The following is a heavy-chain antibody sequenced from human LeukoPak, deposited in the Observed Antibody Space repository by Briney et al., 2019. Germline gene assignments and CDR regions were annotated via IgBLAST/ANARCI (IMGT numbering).Heavy chain of an antibody. D-gene: IGHD2-15*01. CDR3: ARETGYCSGGRCYFIY. CDR1: GYTFTGSY. J-gene: IGHJ4*02. V-gene: IGHV1-2*02. CDR2: INPNSGGT. Sequence: ASVKVSCKASGYTFTGSYIHWVRQAPGQGLEWMGWINPNSGGTSSAQKFQGRVIMTRDTSVSTAYMELSSLRSDDTALYYCARETGYCSGGRCYFIYWGQRILVTVSS.